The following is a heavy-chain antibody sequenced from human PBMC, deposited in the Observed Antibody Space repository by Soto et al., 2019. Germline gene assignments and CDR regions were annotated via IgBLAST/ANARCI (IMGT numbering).Heavy chain of an antibody. J-gene: IGHJ4*02. Sequence: SETLSLTCTVSGGSISSYYWSWIRQPPGKGLEWIGYIYYSGSTNYNPSLKSRVTISVDTSKNQFSLKLSSVTAADTAVYYCASFDYGGNSPFGYWGQGTLVTVSS. CDR1: GGSISSYY. CDR3: ASFDYGGNSPFGY. CDR2: IYYSGST. V-gene: IGHV4-59*01. D-gene: IGHD4-17*01.